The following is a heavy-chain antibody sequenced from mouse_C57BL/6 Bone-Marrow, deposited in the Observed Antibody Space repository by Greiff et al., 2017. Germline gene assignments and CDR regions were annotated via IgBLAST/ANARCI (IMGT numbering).Heavy chain of an antibody. CDR2: IYPGSGST. CDR3: ARPYCSNYWYFDV. CDR1: GYTFTSYW. D-gene: IGHD2-5*01. J-gene: IGHJ1*03. V-gene: IGHV1-55*01. Sequence: QVQLKQPGAELVKPGASVKMSCKASGYTFTSYWITWVKQRPGQGLEWIGDIYPGSGSTNYNEKFKSKATLTVDTSSSTAYMQLSSLISEDSAVYYCARPYCSNYWYFDVWGTGTTVTVSS.